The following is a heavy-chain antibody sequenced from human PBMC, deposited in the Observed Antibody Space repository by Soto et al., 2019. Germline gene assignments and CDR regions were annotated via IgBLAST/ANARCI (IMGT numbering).Heavy chain of an antibody. D-gene: IGHD2-8*01. J-gene: IGHJ6*02. CDR3: ARDIMGTNYYYYGMDV. V-gene: IGHV4-59*01. CDR2: IYYSGST. CDR1: GGSISSYY. Sequence: SETPSLTCTVSGGSISSYYWSWIRQPPGKGLEWIGYIYYSGSTNYNPSLKSRVTISVDTSKNQFSLKLSSVTAADTAVYYCARDIMGTNYYYYGMDVWGQGTTVTVSS.